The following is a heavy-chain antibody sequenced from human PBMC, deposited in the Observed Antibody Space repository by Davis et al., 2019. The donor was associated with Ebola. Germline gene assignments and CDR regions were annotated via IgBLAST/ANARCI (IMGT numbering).Heavy chain of an antibody. CDR3: ARGRRSDQLLYQAEYFRH. CDR1: GGSFSDYY. V-gene: IGHV4-34*01. Sequence: PSETLSLTCAVYGGSFSDYYWSWIRQPPGKGLEWIGEINHSGRTNSNPSLKSRVTISVDTSKSQFSLELSSVTAAGTAVYYCARGRRSDQLLYQAEYFRHWGQGTLVTVSS. J-gene: IGHJ1*01. CDR2: INHSGRT. D-gene: IGHD2-2*02.